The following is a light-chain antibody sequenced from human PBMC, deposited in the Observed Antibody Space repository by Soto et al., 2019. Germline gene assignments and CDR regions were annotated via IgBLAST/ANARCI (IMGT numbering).Light chain of an antibody. CDR3: FSFASGHNRWV. CDR1: SSDIGRFNH. Sequence: QSALTQPASVSGSPGQSITISCTGTSSDIGRFNHVSWFQQHPGKAPKVIIYEVNDRPSGVSNRFSGSKSGNTASLSISGLQAEDEAFYYCFSFASGHNRWVLGGGTKLTVL. J-gene: IGLJ3*02. V-gene: IGLV2-14*01. CDR2: EVN.